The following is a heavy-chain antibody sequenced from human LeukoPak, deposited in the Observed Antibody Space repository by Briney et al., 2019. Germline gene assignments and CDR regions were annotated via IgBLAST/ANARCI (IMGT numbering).Heavy chain of an antibody. CDR3: ARQADVPSAIGYFDS. Sequence: PSETLSLTCVVSDYSISSGYYWGWIRQSPGKGLEGIGSISHGGSTHYNASLKGRVTISLETSKNQFSLNLRSVTAADTAVYYCARQADVPSAIGYFDSWGQGTLVTVSS. D-gene: IGHD2-2*01. V-gene: IGHV4-38-2*01. J-gene: IGHJ4*02. CDR1: DYSISSGYY. CDR2: ISHGGST.